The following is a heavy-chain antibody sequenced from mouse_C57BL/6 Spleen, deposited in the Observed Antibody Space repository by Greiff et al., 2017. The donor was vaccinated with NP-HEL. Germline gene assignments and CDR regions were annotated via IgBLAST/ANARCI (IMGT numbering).Heavy chain of an antibody. CDR3: ARRGKFIFDY. CDR1: GYTFTSYW. D-gene: IGHD1-1*01. V-gene: IGHV1-69*01. J-gene: IGHJ2*01. Sequence: VQLQQPGAELVMPGASVKLSCKASGYTFTSYWMHWVKQRPGQGLEWIGEIDPSDSYTNYNQKFKGKSTLTVDKSSSTAYMQLSSLTSEDSAVYYCARRGKFIFDYWGQGTTLTVSS. CDR2: IDPSDSYT.